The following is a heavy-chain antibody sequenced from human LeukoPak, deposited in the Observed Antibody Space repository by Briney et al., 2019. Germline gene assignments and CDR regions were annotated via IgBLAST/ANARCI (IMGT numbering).Heavy chain of an antibody. CDR1: GFTFSSYN. J-gene: IGHJ3*02. V-gene: IGHV3-48*04. Sequence: PGGSLRLSCAASGFTFSSYNMNWVRQAPGKGLEWVSYISSSSSTIYYADSVKGRFTISRDNAKNSLYLQMNSLRAEDTAVYYCARGFIDYYDSSGYGAFDIWGQGTMVTVSS. D-gene: IGHD3-22*01. CDR3: ARGFIDYYDSSGYGAFDI. CDR2: ISSSSSTI.